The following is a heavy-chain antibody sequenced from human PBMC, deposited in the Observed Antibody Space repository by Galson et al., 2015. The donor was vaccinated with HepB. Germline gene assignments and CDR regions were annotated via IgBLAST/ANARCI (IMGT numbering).Heavy chain of an antibody. J-gene: IGHJ3*02. CDR1: GFTFTSSA. CDR3: AAAGRGIAVAGTGGVREIDAFDI. Sequence: SVKVSCKASGFTFTSSAVQWVRQARGQRLEWIGWIVVGSGNTNYAQKFQERVTITRDMSTSTAYMELSSLRSEDTAVYYCAAAGRGIAVAGTGGVREIDAFDIWGQGTMVTVSS. CDR2: IVVGSGNT. D-gene: IGHD6-19*01. V-gene: IGHV1-58*01.